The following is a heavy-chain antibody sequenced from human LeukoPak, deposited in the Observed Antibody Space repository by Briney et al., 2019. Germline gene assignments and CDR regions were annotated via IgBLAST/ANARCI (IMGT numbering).Heavy chain of an antibody. J-gene: IGHJ5*02. CDR3: ARALDYYDSSVKEGCFDP. CDR1: RFSFSRYW. D-gene: IGHD3-22*01. CDR2: IKQYGSVD. Sequence: GSLRLSSAPSRFSFSRYWMSSVPQAPGKGRGGVAHIKQYGSVDNFVTSVNGRFTISRDNAKNSLYLQMNSLRAEDTAVYYCARALDYYDSSVKEGCFDPWGQGTLVTDSS. V-gene: IGHV3-7*01.